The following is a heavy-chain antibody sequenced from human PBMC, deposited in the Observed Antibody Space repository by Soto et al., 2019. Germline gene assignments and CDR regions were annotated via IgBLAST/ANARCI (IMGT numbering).Heavy chain of an antibody. CDR3: ARNQETIFIAAAGPHYYYYGMDV. D-gene: IGHD6-13*01. CDR1: GFTFSDYY. J-gene: IGHJ6*02. V-gene: IGHV3-11*05. CDR2: ISSSRSYT. Sequence: QVQLVESGGGLVKPGGSLRLSFAASGFTFSDYYMSWIRQAPGKGLEWVSYISSSRSYTNYADSVKGRFTISRDNAKTSLYLQMNSLRAEDTAVYYCARNQETIFIAAAGPHYYYYGMDVWGHGTTVTVSS.